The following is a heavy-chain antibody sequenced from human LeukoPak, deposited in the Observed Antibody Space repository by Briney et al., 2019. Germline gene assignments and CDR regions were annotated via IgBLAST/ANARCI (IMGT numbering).Heavy chain of an antibody. CDR1: GFTFSSYS. V-gene: IGHV3-21*01. Sequence: GGSLRLSCAASGFTFSSYSMNWVRQAPGKRLEWVSSISSSSSYIYYADSVKGRFTISRDNAKNSLYLQMNSLRAEDTAVYYCARDHGYSGYDGLYCSGGSCFNWFDPWGQGTLVTVSS. D-gene: IGHD2-15*01. CDR2: ISSSSSYI. J-gene: IGHJ5*02. CDR3: ARDHGYSGYDGLYCSGGSCFNWFDP.